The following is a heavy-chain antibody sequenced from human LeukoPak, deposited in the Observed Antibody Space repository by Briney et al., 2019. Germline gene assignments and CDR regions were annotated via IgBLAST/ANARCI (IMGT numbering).Heavy chain of an antibody. CDR2: IYYSGST. J-gene: IGHJ4*02. CDR1: GGSINSYY. D-gene: IGHD5-24*01. V-gene: IGHV4-59*01. CDR3: ARAKRWLQSSFDY. Sequence: SETLSLTCTVSGGSINSYYWSWIRQPPGKGLEWIGYIYYSGSTNYNPSLKSRVTISVDTSKNQFSLKLSSVTAADTAVYYCARAKRWLQSSFDYWGQGTLVTVSS.